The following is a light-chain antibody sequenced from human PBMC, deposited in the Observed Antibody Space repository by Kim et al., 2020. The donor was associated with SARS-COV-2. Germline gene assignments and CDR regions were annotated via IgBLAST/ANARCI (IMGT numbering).Light chain of an antibody. CDR2: QDS. J-gene: IGLJ1*01. CDR3: QVWDSSTGRV. CDR1: KLGDKY. V-gene: IGLV3-1*01. Sequence: SYELTQPPSVSVSPGQTASITCSGDKLGDKYACWYQQKPGQSPVLVIYQDSKRPSGIPERFSGSNSGNTATLTISGTQAMDEADYYCQVWDSSTGRVFGTGTKVTV.